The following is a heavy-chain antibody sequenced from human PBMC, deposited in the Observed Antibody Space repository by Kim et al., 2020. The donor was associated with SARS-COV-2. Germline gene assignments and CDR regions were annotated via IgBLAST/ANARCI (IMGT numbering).Heavy chain of an antibody. CDR2: IYYSGSI. J-gene: IGHJ6*01. D-gene: IGHD6-25*01. CDR3: VTLLRRLPTYYYYYGM. V-gene: IGHV4-39*01. CDR1: ARFTTIRSYY. Sequence: SETMSLTCTVSARFTTIRSYYCGWIRQPPWKGLDWIGSIYYSGSIHFNPSLKTRVTISVHTSKNQFSLKLSALTAADTTVYYCVTLLRRLPTYYYYYGM.